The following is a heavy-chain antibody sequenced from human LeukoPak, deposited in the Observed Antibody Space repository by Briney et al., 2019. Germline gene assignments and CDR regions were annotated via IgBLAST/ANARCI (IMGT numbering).Heavy chain of an antibody. V-gene: IGHV4-31*03. J-gene: IGHJ5*02. CDR3: ARDYAVVFDP. D-gene: IGHD3-16*01. CDR1: GGSISSGGYY. Sequence: SQTPSLTCTVSGGSISSGGYYWSWIRQHPGKGLEWIGYIYYSGSTYYNPSLKSRVTISVDTSKNQSSLKLSSVTAADTAVYYCARDYAVVFDPWGQGTLVTVSS. CDR2: IYYSGST.